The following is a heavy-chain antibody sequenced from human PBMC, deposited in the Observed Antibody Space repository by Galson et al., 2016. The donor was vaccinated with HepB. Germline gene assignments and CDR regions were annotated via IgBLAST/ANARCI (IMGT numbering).Heavy chain of an antibody. D-gene: IGHD6-6*01. CDR1: GFSLSTSGMS. CDR2: IDWDDDK. CDR3: ARILRIPVRRGENYHYAMDV. V-gene: IGHV2-70*01. Sequence: PALVKPTQTLTLTCTFSGFSLSTSGMSVSWIRQPPGKALEWLALIDWDDDKSYNTSLKTRLAISKDTSKNQVVPTMTNMDPGDTATYYCARILRIPVRRGENYHYAMDVWGQGTTLTVSS. J-gene: IGHJ6*02.